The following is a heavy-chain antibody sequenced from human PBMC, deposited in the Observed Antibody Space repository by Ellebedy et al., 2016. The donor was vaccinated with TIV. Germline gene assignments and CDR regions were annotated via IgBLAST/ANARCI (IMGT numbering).Heavy chain of an antibody. D-gene: IGHD4-23*01. Sequence: PGGSLRLSCKGSGYSFRNYWIAWVRQKPGKGLEWMGIIYPGDSNTRYSPSFHGQVTISADKSVSTAYLQWNSLKGSDTAIYYCARFPRSYGDNLDFDYWGQGTLVAVSS. CDR3: ARFPRSYGDNLDFDY. CDR1: GYSFRNYW. V-gene: IGHV5-51*01. CDR2: IYPGDSNT. J-gene: IGHJ4*02.